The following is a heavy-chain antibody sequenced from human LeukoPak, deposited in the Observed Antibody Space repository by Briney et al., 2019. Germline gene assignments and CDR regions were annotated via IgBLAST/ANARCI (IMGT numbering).Heavy chain of an antibody. V-gene: IGHV4-34*01. Sequence: PSETLSLTCAVYGGSFSGYYWSWIRQPPGKGLEWIGEINHSGSTNYNPSLKSRVTISVDTSKNQFSLKLSSVTAADTAVYYCARCIAVAKRDFDYWGQGTLVTVSS. D-gene: IGHD6-19*01. CDR1: GGSFSGYY. CDR2: INHSGST. CDR3: ARCIAVAKRDFDY. J-gene: IGHJ4*02.